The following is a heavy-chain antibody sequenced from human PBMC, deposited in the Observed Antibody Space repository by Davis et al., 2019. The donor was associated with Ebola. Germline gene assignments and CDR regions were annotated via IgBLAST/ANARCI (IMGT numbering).Heavy chain of an antibody. CDR1: GYTFTGYY. CDR2: INPNNGGT. V-gene: IGHV1-2*06. D-gene: IGHD3-22*01. Sequence: AASVKVSCKASGYTFTGYYIQWVRQAPGQGLEWMGRINPNNGGTIYAQKFQGRVSMTRDTSTSTVYMELSSLRSEDTAVYYCARHDSSGYDAFDIWGQGTMVTVSS. CDR3: ARHDSSGYDAFDI. J-gene: IGHJ3*02.